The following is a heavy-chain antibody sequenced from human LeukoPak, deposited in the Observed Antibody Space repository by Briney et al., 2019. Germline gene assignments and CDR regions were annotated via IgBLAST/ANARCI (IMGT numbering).Heavy chain of an antibody. J-gene: IGHJ4*02. V-gene: IGHV3-21*01. CDR3: ANPLGKNYDILTGYPDY. CDR1: GFTFSSYS. CDR2: ISSSSSYI. D-gene: IGHD3-9*01. Sequence: GGSLRLSCAASGFTFSSYSMNWVRQAPGKGLEWVSSISSSSSYIYYADSVKGRLTISRDNAKNSLYLQMNSLRAEDTAVYYCANPLGKNYDILTGYPDYWGQGTLVTVSS.